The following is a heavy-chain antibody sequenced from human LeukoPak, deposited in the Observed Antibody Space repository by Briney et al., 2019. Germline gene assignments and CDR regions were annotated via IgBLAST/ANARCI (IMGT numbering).Heavy chain of an antibody. V-gene: IGHV1-18*01. CDR3: VRMYCSRGSCYPLFYYYAMDV. D-gene: IGHD2-15*01. CDR2: ISSYNGKT. CDR1: GYTVTMNG. Sequence: GASVKVSCTASGYTVTMNGISWVRQAAGHGLEWMGWISSYNGKTNYAQRLQGRVTMTTDTSTSTAYMELRSLRSDDTAVYYCVRMYCSRGSCYPLFYYYAMDVWGQGTTVTVSS. J-gene: IGHJ6*02.